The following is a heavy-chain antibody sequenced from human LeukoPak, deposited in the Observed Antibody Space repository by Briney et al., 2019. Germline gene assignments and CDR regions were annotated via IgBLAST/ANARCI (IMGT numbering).Heavy chain of an antibody. V-gene: IGHV3-64*01. CDR3: ARDTPYYYDSSGYSAS. CDR1: GFTFSSYA. Sequence: GGSLRLSCAASGFTFSSYAMHWVRQAPGKGLEYVSAISSNGGSTYYANSVKGRFTISRDNSKNTLYLQMDSLRAEDTAVYYCARDTPYYYDSSGYSASWGQGTLVTVSS. D-gene: IGHD3-22*01. CDR2: ISSNGGST. J-gene: IGHJ5*02.